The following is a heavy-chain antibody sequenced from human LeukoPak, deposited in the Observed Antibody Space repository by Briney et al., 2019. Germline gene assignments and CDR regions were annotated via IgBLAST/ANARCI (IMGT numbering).Heavy chain of an antibody. D-gene: IGHD2-2*01. V-gene: IGHV4-39*01. Sequence: PSETLSLTCTVSGGSISSSSYYWGWIRQPPGEGLEWIGSIYYSGSTYYNPSLKSRVTISVDTSKNQFSLKLSSVTAADTAVYYCASPRYCSSTSCYFGYDYWGQGTLVTVSS. CDR2: IYYSGST. CDR3: ASPRYCSSTSCYFGYDY. CDR1: GGSISSSSYY. J-gene: IGHJ4*02.